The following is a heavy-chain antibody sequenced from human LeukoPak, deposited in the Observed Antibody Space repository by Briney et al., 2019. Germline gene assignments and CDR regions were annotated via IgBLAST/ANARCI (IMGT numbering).Heavy chain of an antibody. CDR1: EFTLSIYA. Sequence: PGRSLRLSCAASEFTLSIYAMHWVRQAPGKGLEGVALMSYDGRHIYYADSVKGRFTISRDNSKNTLYLQMNSLRAEDTAVYYCARGYCRGGSCYNWGAFDIWGQGTMVTVSS. D-gene: IGHD2-15*01. V-gene: IGHV3-30*04. J-gene: IGHJ3*02. CDR3: ARGYCRGGSCYNWGAFDI. CDR2: MSYDGRHI.